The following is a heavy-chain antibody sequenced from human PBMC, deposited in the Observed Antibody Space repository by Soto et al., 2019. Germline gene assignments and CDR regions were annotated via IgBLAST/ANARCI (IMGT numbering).Heavy chain of an antibody. V-gene: IGHV3-23*01. CDR3: AKKATVVTLAPVTSFDY. J-gene: IGHJ4*02. Sequence: LRLSCAASGFTFSSYAMSWVRQAPGKGLEWVSAISGSGGSTYYADSVKGRFTISRDNSKNTLYLQMNSLRAEDTAVYYCAKKATVVTLAPVTSFDYWGQGTLVTVSS. CDR1: GFTFSSYA. CDR2: ISGSGGST. D-gene: IGHD4-17*01.